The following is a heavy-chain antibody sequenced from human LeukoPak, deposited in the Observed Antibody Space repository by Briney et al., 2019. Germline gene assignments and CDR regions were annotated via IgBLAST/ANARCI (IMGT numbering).Heavy chain of an antibody. CDR3: AREAAAGGYFDY. CDR1: GFTFRNYA. V-gene: IGHV3-66*01. J-gene: IGHJ4*02. CDR2: IYSGGST. Sequence: GGSLRLSCAASGFTFRNYAMAWVRQAPGKGLEWVSVIYSGGSTYYADSVKGRFTISRDNSKNTLYLQMNSLRAEDTAVYYCAREAAAGGYFDYWGQGTLVTVSS. D-gene: IGHD6-13*01.